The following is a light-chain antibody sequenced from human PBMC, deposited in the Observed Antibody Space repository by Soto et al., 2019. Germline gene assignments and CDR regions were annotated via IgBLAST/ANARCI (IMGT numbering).Light chain of an antibody. CDR2: GAS. CDR3: KQYGSSPWT. V-gene: IGKV3-20*01. J-gene: IGKJ1*01. Sequence: EIVLTQSPGTLSLSPGERATLSCRASQSVSSSYLAWYQQKPGQAPRPLIYGASSRAIGIPDRFSGSGSGTDFTLTISRLEPEDFAVYYCKQYGSSPWTFGHGTKVEIK. CDR1: QSVSSSY.